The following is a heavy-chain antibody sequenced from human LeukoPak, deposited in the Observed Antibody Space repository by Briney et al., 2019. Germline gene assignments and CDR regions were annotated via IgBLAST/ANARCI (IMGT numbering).Heavy chain of an antibody. J-gene: IGHJ4*02. Sequence: AGGSLRLSCAAAGFTFRSHWMSWIRQAPGKGLEWVAKINQDGSDKYYVDSVKGRFTISRDNAKNSLYLQMDSLRAEDTAVYYCARDHVVDGLVFDYWGQGALVTVSS. V-gene: IGHV3-7*01. CDR3: ARDHVVDGLVFDY. D-gene: IGHD2-15*01. CDR2: INQDGSDK. CDR1: GFTFRSHW.